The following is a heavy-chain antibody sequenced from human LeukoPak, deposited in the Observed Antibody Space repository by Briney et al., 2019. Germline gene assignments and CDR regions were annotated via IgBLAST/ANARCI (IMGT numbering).Heavy chain of an antibody. Sequence: GESLKISCKGSGYSFTRYWIGWVRQMPGKGLEWMGIIYPGDSDTRYSPSFQGQVTISADKSTTTAYLQWSSLKASDTAMYYCARRVITGTTDAFDIWGQGTMVTVSS. CDR3: ARRVITGTTDAFDI. CDR2: IYPGDSDT. V-gene: IGHV5-51*01. J-gene: IGHJ3*02. D-gene: IGHD1-7*01. CDR1: GYSFTRYW.